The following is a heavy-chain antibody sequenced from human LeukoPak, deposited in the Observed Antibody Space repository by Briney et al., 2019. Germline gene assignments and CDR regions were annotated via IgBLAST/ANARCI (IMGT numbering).Heavy chain of an antibody. CDR3: AREGANYYDISGFYRKTFDY. J-gene: IGHJ4*02. V-gene: IGHV1-8*01. CDR1: GYTFTSYD. D-gene: IGHD3-22*01. CDR2: MNPNSGNT. Sequence: ASVKVSCKASGYTFTSYDINWVRQATGQGLEWMGWMNPNSGNTGYAQKFQGRVTMTRNTSISTAYMELSSLTSDDTAIYYCAREGANYYDISGFYRKTFDYWGQGTLVTVSS.